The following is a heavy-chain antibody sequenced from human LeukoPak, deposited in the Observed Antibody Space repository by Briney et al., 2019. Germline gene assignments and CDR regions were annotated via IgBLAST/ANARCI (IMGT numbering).Heavy chain of an antibody. CDR1: GYTFTSYA. Sequence: ASVKVSCKASGYTFTSYAMHWVRQAPGQRLEWMGWINAGNGNTKYSQKFQGRVTITRDTSASTAYMELSSLRSEDTAVYYCASPGYCSGGSCWEYYFDYWGQGTLVTVSS. D-gene: IGHD2-15*01. CDR2: INAGNGNT. V-gene: IGHV1-3*01. CDR3: ASPGYCSGGSCWEYYFDY. J-gene: IGHJ4*02.